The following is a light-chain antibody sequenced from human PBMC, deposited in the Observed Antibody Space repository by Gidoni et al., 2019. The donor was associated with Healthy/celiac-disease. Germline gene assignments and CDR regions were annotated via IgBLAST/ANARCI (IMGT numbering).Light chain of an antibody. CDR2: GAS. CDR3: QQYGSSPWT. J-gene: IGKJ1*01. CDR1: QSVSSSY. Sequence: EIVLTQSPGTLSLSPGERATLSCRASQSVSSSYVAWYQQKPGQAPRLLIYGASSRATGIPDRFRGSGSGTDFTLTIIRLEPEDFAVYYGQQYGSSPWTFGQGTKVEIK. V-gene: IGKV3-20*01.